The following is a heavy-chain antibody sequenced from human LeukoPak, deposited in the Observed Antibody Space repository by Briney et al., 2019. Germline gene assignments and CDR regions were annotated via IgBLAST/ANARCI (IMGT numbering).Heavy chain of an antibody. CDR3: VRDAVMSPEVLLTAWDYFDC. CDR1: GFTFSSYE. CDR2: ISGSGRTI. D-gene: IGHD2-21*01. J-gene: IGHJ4*02. Sequence: PGGSLRLSRAASGFTFSSYEMNWVGQAPGKGLEWVSYISGSGRTIDYADSVKGRFTISRDNTKTSVYLQMNSLRVEDTAIYFCVRDAVMSPEVLLTAWDYFDCWGQGTLVTVSS. V-gene: IGHV3-48*03.